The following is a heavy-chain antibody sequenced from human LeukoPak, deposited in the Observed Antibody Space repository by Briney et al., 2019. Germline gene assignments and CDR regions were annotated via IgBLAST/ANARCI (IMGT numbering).Heavy chain of an antibody. CDR2: IKQDGSEK. CDR3: ARTGLGMYSFDS. Sequence: QSGGSLRLSCAASGFTFSSYSMNWVRQAPGKGLEWVANIKQDGSEKYYVDSVKGRFTISRDNAKNSLYLQMNSLRAEDTAVYYCARTGLGMYSFDSWGQGTLVTVSS. D-gene: IGHD3/OR15-3a*01. CDR1: GFTFSSYS. J-gene: IGHJ4*02. V-gene: IGHV3-7*01.